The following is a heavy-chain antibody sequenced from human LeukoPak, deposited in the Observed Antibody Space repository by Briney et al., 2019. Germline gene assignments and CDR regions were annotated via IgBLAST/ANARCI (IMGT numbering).Heavy chain of an antibody. Sequence: SETLSLTCTVSGASINSYYWSWIRQPPGKGLEWLGYIYYSGITNYNPSLKSRVTISVDTSRNQFSLKLSSVTAADTAVYYCARGMTTVTHWGRGTLVTVSS. D-gene: IGHD4-11*01. CDR3: ARGMTTVTH. J-gene: IGHJ4*02. CDR2: IYYSGIT. V-gene: IGHV4-59*08. CDR1: GASINSYY.